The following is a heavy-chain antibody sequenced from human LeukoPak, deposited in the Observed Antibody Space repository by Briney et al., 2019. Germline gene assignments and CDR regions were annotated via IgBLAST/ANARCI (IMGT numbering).Heavy chain of an antibody. CDR3: ATLTRIRGIIAYYFDS. D-gene: IGHD3-10*01. CDR1: GYSFPTYW. CDR2: IYPDDSDT. V-gene: IGHV5-51*01. J-gene: IGHJ4*02. Sequence: GESLKISCKGSGYSFPTYWIGWLRQMPGKGLEWMGIIYPDDSDTKYSPSFQGQVTISADKSLGTAFLQWSSLKASDTAIYYCATLTRIRGIIAYYFDSWGQGTLVTVSS.